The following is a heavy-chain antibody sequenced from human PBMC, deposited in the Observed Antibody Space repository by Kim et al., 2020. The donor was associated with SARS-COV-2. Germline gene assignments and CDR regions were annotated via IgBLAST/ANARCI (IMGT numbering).Heavy chain of an antibody. D-gene: IGHD6-19*01. J-gene: IGHJ4*02. V-gene: IGHV3-30*02. CDR2: NK. CDR3: AKDRSSGWRY. Sequence: NKYYADAVKGRFTISRDNSKNTLYLQRNSLRAEDTAVYYCAKDRSSGWRYWGQGTLVTVSS.